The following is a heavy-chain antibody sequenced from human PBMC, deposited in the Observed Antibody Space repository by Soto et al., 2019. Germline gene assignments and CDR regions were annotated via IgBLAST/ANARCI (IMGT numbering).Heavy chain of an antibody. CDR2: IWYDGSNK. Sequence: VGSLRLSCAASGFTFSSYGMHWVRQAPGKGLEWVAVIWYDGSNKYYADSVKGRFTISRDNSKNTLYLQINSLRAEDTAVYYCARDRWAKVTSHAFDICGQRTMVTLSS. CDR1: GFTFSSYG. J-gene: IGHJ3*02. V-gene: IGHV3-33*01. D-gene: IGHD4-17*01. CDR3: ARDRWAKVTSHAFDI.